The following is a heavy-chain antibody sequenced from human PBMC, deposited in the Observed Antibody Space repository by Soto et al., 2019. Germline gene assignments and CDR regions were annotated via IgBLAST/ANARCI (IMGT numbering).Heavy chain of an antibody. CDR1: GGSISSYY. Sequence: SETLSLTCTVSGGSISSYYWSWIRHPPGKGLEWIGNIYYSGSTNYNPTHKSRVTISVDTSKNQFSLKRSSVTAADTAVYYCARVEPDDDYGSGSWIDPWGQGTLVTVSS. V-gene: IGHV4-59*01. CDR2: IYYSGST. CDR3: ARVEPDDDYGSGSWIDP. J-gene: IGHJ5*02. D-gene: IGHD3-10*01.